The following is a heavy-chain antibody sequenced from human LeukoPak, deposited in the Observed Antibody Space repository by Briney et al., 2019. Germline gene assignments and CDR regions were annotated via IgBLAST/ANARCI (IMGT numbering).Heavy chain of an antibody. CDR2: IYNSGST. J-gene: IGHJ4*02. Sequence: SETLSLTCTVSGYSISSGYYWGWIRQPPGKGLEWIGSIYNSGSTYYNPSLKSRVTISLDMSTHQFSLNPTSVTAADTAVYYCATNTGTVFDYWGQGALVTVSS. CDR3: ATNTGTVFDY. CDR1: GYSISSGYY. V-gene: IGHV4-38-2*02. D-gene: IGHD7-27*01.